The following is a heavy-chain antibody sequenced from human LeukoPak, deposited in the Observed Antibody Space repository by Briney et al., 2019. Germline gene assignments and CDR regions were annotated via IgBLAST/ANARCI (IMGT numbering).Heavy chain of an antibody. CDR3: ARRRWGFSSSWYYFGFDP. CDR2: ISYDGSNK. Sequence: PGGSLRLSCAASGFTFSSYAMHWVRQAPGKGLEWVAVISYDGSNKYYADSVKGRFTISRDNSKNTLYLQMNSLRAEDTAVYYCARRRWGFSSSWYYFGFDPWGQGTLVTVSS. D-gene: IGHD6-13*01. J-gene: IGHJ5*02. CDR1: GFTFSSYA. V-gene: IGHV3-30*04.